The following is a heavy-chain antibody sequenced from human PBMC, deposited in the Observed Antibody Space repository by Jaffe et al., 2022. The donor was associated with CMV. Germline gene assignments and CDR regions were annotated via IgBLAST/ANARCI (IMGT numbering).Heavy chain of an antibody. CDR1: GDTFSSYI. CDR3: ARDGFQYDSSVLGFVL. D-gene: IGHD3-22*01. V-gene: IGHV1-69*16. Sequence: HVQLVQSGAEVKKPGSSVKLSCKASGDTFSSYIINWVRQAPGQGLEWMGGISPSLPTPNYAQKFQGRVTINVDESRVTSYMELSSLRSEDTAIYYCARDGFQYDSSVLGFVLWGQGSLVTVSS. CDR2: ISPSLPTP. J-gene: IGHJ4*02.